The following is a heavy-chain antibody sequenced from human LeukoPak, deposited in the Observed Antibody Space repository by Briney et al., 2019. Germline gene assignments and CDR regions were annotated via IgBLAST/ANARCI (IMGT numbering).Heavy chain of an antibody. D-gene: IGHD1-26*01. J-gene: IGHJ3*02. Sequence: SVKVSCKASVGTFSSYAISWVRQAPGQGLEWMGGIIPIFGTANYAQTFQGRVTITTDESTSTAYIELSRLRSEATAVYSCAYKAPSGSYWYDAFDIWGQGTMVTASS. CDR1: VGTFSSYA. CDR3: AYKAPSGSYWYDAFDI. V-gene: IGHV1-69*05. CDR2: IIPIFGTA.